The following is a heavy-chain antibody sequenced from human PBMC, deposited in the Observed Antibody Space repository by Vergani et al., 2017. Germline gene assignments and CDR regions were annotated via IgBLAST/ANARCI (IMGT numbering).Heavy chain of an antibody. D-gene: IGHD6-13*01. Sequence: EVQPLESGGGLVQPGGSLRLPCAASGFPFSSYAMSWVRQAPGKGLEWVSAISGSGGSTYYADSVKGRFTISRDNSKNTLYLQMNSLRAEHTAVYYCAKHQQQLPIYWYFDLWGRGTLVTVSS. CDR3: AKHQQQLPIYWYFDL. J-gene: IGHJ2*01. CDR1: GFPFSSYA. CDR2: ISGSGGST. V-gene: IGHV3-23*01.